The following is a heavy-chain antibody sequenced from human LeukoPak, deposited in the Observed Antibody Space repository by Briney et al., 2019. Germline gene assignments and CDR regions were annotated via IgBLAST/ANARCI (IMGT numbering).Heavy chain of an antibody. Sequence: RSSETLSLTCTVSGGSISTYYWSWIRQPPGKGLEWIGYIYYSGSTNYNPSLKSRVTISVDTSKNQFSLKLTSVTAADTAVYYCAREWDNWNAGAFDIWGQGTMVTVSS. CDR1: GGSISTYY. D-gene: IGHD1-20*01. CDR2: IYYSGST. V-gene: IGHV4-59*01. CDR3: AREWDNWNAGAFDI. J-gene: IGHJ3*02.